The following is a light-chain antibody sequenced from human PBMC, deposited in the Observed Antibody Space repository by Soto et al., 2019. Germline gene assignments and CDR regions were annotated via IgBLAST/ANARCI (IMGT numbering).Light chain of an antibody. V-gene: IGKV4-1*01. Sequence: DFVLTQSPDSLAVSLVERATINCRSSQTLLSSSDNQNYLAWSRQRPGQPPELLVYWASTRESGVPDRFSGSGSGTEFTLTISSLQAEDVAVYYCHQYFSTPLTFGGGTKLEIK. CDR3: HQYFSTPLT. CDR2: WAS. CDR1: QTLLSSSDNQNY. J-gene: IGKJ4*01.